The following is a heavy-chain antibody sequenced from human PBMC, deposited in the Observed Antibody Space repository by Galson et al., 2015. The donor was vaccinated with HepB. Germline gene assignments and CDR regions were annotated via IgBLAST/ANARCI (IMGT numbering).Heavy chain of an antibody. V-gene: IGHV1-2*02. CDR1: GYTFTGYY. D-gene: IGHD6-25*01. J-gene: IGHJ4*02. CDR3: ARVSPRLIGDY. Sequence: SVKVSCKASGYTFTGYYMHWARQAPGQGLEWMGWINPKSGGTNYAQKFQGRVTMTRDTSISTVYMELSRLRSDDSAVYYWARVSPRLIGDYWGQGTLVTVSS. CDR2: INPKSGGT.